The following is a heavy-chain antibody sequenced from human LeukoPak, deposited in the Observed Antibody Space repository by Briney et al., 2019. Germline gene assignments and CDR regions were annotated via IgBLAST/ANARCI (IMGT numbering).Heavy chain of an antibody. CDR2: IYPTGTT. J-gene: IGHJ6*03. Sequence: PETLCLSCAVSGVSISGSYWSWIRQPPGKGLEWICRIYPTGTTNHNLRLTSRLTMSVDQSNDQFSLKLDAVTAADSAIYYCARYSPRDNILYYYYMDVWGKGTTVTVS. V-gene: IGHV4-59*10. D-gene: IGHD5-24*01. CDR3: ARYSPRDNILYYYYMDV. CDR1: GVSISGSY.